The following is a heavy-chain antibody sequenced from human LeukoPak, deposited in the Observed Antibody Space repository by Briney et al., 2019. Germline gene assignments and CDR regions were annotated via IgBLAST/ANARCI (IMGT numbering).Heavy chain of an antibody. CDR2: ISYNGNNK. D-gene: IGHD2-8*01. CDR1: GYTFTHYG. CDR3: AKDRCSNGVGCYYYYMDV. Sequence: GGSLRLSCVMSGYTFTHYGFHWVRQAPGKALEWVAYISYNGNNKYEDSVKGRFTISRDSSKNILYLQMNSLRAEDTAVYYCAKDRCSNGVGCYYYYMDVWGKGTTVTISS. J-gene: IGHJ6*03. V-gene: IGHV3-30*02.